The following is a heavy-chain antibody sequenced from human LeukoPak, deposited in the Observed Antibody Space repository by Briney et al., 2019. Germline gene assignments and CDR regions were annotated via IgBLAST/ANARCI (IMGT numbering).Heavy chain of an antibody. V-gene: IGHV3-23*01. Sequence: GGSLRLSCAASGFTFSSYAMSWVRQAPGKGLEWVSAISGSGGSTYYADSLKGRFTISRDNSKNTLYLQMNSLRAEDTAVYYCAREGGYCTSTTCPRRVDYWGQGTLVTVSS. CDR1: GFTFSSYA. CDR2: ISGSGGST. D-gene: IGHD2-2*01. J-gene: IGHJ4*02. CDR3: AREGGYCTSTTCPRRVDY.